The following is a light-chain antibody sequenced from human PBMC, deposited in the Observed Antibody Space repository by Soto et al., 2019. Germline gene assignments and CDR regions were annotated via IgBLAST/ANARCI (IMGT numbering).Light chain of an antibody. CDR1: SSNIGNNY. Sequence: QSVLTQSPSVSAAPGQKVTISCSGSSSNIGNNYVSWYQQLPGTAPKLLIYDNNKRPPGIPYRFSGSKSGTSGTLDITGLQTGDEADYYCATWDGSLPGEVFGGGTKLTVL. J-gene: IGLJ3*02. V-gene: IGLV1-51*01. CDR2: DNN. CDR3: ATWDGSLPGEV.